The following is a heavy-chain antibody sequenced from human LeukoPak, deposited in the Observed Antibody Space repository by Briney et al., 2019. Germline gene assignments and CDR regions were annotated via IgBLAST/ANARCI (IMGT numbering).Heavy chain of an antibody. CDR2: INSDGSST. J-gene: IGHJ4*02. CDR1: GFTFSSYW. CDR3: VRGCSGTSCYPFDC. Sequence: GGSLRLSCAASGFTFSSYWMHWVRQAPGKGLVWVSRINSDGSSTSYADSVKGRFTISGDNAKNTLYLQMNSLRAEDTAVYYCVRGCSGTSCYPFDCWGQGTLVTVSS. D-gene: IGHD2-2*01. V-gene: IGHV3-74*01.